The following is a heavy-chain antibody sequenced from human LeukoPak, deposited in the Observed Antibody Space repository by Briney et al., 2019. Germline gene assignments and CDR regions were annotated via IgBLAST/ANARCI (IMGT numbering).Heavy chain of an antibody. V-gene: IGHV3-15*01. J-gene: IGHJ4*02. Sequence: GGSLRLSCAASGFTFSNAWMSWVRQAPGKGLEWVGRIKSKTDGGTTDYAAPVKGGFTISRDDSKNTLYLQMNSLKTEDTAVYYCTTDPDVSPFDYWGQGTLVTVSS. CDR1: GFTFSNAW. CDR3: TTDPDVSPFDY. CDR2: IKSKTDGGTT.